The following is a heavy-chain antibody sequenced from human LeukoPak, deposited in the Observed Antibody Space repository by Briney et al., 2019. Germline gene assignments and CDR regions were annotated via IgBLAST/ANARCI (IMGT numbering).Heavy chain of an antibody. D-gene: IGHD5-12*01. V-gene: IGHV3-23*01. J-gene: IGHJ4*02. CDR2: ISGSGGST. CDR1: GFTFSSYA. CDR3: AKAMGYDRVGDHVDY. Sequence: QAGGSLRLSCAASGFTFSSYAMSWVRQAPGKGLEWVSAISGSGGSTYYADSVKGRFTISRDNSKNTLYLQMNSLRAEDTAVYYCAKAMGYDRVGDHVDYWGQGTLVTVSS.